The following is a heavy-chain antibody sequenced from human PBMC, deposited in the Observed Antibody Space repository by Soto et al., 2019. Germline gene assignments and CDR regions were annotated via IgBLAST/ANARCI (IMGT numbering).Heavy chain of an antibody. V-gene: IGHV2-5*02. CDR3: AHIVWGTTATPSNARVF. Sequence: SGPTLVNPTQTLTLTCTVSGFALSRSGVGVAWIRQPPGKALEWLALIYWDDDKGYSPSLRGRLTITKDIFKNQVVLRMTNMEPENTDIYYCAHIVWGTTATPSNARVFGGQGPTVS. CDR2: IYWDDDK. J-gene: IGHJ6*02. D-gene: IGHD3-16*01. CDR1: GFALSRSGVG.